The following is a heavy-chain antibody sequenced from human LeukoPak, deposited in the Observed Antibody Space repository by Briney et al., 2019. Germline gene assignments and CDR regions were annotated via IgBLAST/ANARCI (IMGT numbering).Heavy chain of an antibody. J-gene: IGHJ5*02. Sequence: PSETLSLTCTVSGGSISSSSYYWGWIRQPPGKGLEWIGSIYYSGSTYYNPSLKSRVTISVDTSKNQFSLKLSSVTAADTAVYYCARVSIVGAIFDPWGQGTLVTVSS. D-gene: IGHD1-26*01. V-gene: IGHV4-39*07. CDR3: ARVSIVGAIFDP. CDR1: GGSISSSSYY. CDR2: IYYSGST.